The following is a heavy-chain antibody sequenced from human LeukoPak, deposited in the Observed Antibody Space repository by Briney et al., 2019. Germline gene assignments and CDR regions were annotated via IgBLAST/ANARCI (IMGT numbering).Heavy chain of an antibody. CDR1: GFTFSSYG. J-gene: IGHJ4*02. D-gene: IGHD3-9*01. CDR2: IQYDGNKE. Sequence: GGSLRLSCAASGFTFSSYGMHWVRQAPGKGLEWVAFIQYDGNKEYYADSVRGRFTISREIFKNTVYLQMNSLRAEDTAIYYCAKNYEIDSNWGQGTLVTVSS. V-gene: IGHV3-30*02. CDR3: AKNYEIDSN.